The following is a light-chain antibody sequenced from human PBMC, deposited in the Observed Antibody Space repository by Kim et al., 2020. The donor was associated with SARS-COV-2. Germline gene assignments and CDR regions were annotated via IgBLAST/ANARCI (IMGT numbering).Light chain of an antibody. CDR3: NSRDSSGNPHVV. Sequence: SSELTQDPAVSVALGQTVRITCQGDSLRSYYASWYQQKPGQALVLVIYGKNNRPSGIPDRFSGSSSGNTASLTITGAQAEDEADYYCNSRDSSGNPHVVF. V-gene: IGLV3-19*01. CDR1: SLRSYY. J-gene: IGLJ2*01. CDR2: GKN.